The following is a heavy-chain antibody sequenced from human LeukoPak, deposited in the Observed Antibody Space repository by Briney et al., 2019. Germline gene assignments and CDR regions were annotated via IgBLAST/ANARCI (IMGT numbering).Heavy chain of an antibody. D-gene: IGHD3-22*01. V-gene: IGHV1-24*01. CDR3: ATSGSGYYTYYFDY. CDR1: GYTLTELS. Sequence: ASVKVSCKVSGYTLTELSMHWVRQAPGKGLEWMGGFDPEDGETIYAQKFQGRVTMTEDTSTDTAYMELSSLRSEDTVVYYCATSGSGYYTYYFDYWGQGTLVTVSS. J-gene: IGHJ4*02. CDR2: FDPEDGET.